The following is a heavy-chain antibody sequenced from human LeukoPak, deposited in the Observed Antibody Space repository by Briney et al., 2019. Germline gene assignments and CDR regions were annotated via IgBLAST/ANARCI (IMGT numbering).Heavy chain of an antibody. Sequence: GGSLRLSCAASGFTFSSYAMSWVRQAPGKGLEWVSAISGSGGSTYYADSVKGRFTISRDNSKNTLYLQMNSLRAEDTAVYYCAKQAATTVTYLYYFDYWGQGTLVTVSS. D-gene: IGHD4-17*01. CDR1: GFTFSSYA. V-gene: IGHV3-23*01. CDR3: AKQAATTVTYLYYFDY. J-gene: IGHJ4*02. CDR2: ISGSGGST.